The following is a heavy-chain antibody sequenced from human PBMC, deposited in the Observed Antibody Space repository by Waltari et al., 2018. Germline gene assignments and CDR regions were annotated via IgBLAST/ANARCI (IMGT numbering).Heavy chain of an antibody. J-gene: IGHJ4*02. V-gene: IGHV5-51*01. CDR3: ASGYYSRPIDF. CDR1: GHSFSTPY. CDR2: IYPADSDS. D-gene: IGHD3-22*01. Sequence: VQLVQSGAEVTKPGESLTLSCATSGHSFSTPYIAWVRQVPGKGLEWVGLIYPADSDSTISPSFQGRVSVSVDKSTNTAFLQWRSLKASDTAMYYCASGYYSRPIDFWGQGTQVTVSS.